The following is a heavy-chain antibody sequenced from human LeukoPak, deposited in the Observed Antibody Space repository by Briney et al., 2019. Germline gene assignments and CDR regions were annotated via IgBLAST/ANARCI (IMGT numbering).Heavy chain of an antibody. J-gene: IGHJ3*02. CDR2: INPSGGST. CDR1: GYSFTSYY. D-gene: IGHD3-10*01. CDR3: ARVRSPLWFGELDAFDI. V-gene: IGHV1-46*01. Sequence: ASVKVSCKTSGYSFTSYYMHWVRQAPGQGLEWMGWINPSGGSTSYAQKFQGRVTMTRDMSTSTVYMELSSLRSEDTAVYYCARVRSPLWFGELDAFDIWGQGTMVTVSS.